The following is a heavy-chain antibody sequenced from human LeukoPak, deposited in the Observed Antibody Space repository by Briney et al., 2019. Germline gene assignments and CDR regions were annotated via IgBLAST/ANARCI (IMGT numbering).Heavy chain of an antibody. D-gene: IGHD4-17*01. V-gene: IGHV3-74*01. CDR3: ARESANDYGDNHAGACLDY. Sequence: GGSLRLSCAASGFTFRSYWMHWVRQAPGKGLVWVSRINGDGSSTSYADSVKGRFTISRDNGKKELYLQMNSLGAEDTAVYYCARESANDYGDNHAGACLDYWGQGTLVTVSS. CDR2: INGDGSST. CDR1: GFTFRSYW. J-gene: IGHJ4*02.